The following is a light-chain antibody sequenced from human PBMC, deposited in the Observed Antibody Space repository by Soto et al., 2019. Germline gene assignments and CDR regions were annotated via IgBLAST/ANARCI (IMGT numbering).Light chain of an antibody. CDR3: QQYHSMYT. J-gene: IGKJ2*01. V-gene: IGKV1-5*03. CDR2: KAS. Sequence: DIPMTQSPSTLSASVGDRVTITCRASQSISSWLAWYQQKPGKAPKLLIYKASSLESGVPSRFSGSGSGTEFILSISSLQPDDFATYYCQQYHSMYTFGQGTKLEIK. CDR1: QSISSW.